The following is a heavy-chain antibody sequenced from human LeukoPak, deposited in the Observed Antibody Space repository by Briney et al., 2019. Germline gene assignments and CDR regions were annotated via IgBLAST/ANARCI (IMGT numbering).Heavy chain of an antibody. D-gene: IGHD1-1*01. V-gene: IGHV4-59*08. Sequence: TSETLSLTCTVSGGSISSYYWSWIRQPPGKGLEWIGYIYYSGSTNYNPSLKSRVTISVDTSKNQFSLKLSSVTAADTAVYYCARGRRGTGTTFGYWGQGTLVTVSS. CDR3: ARGRRGTGTTFGY. J-gene: IGHJ4*02. CDR2: IYYSGST. CDR1: GGSISSYY.